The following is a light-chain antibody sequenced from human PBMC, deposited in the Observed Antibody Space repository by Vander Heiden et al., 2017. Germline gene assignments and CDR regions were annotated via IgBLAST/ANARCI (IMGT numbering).Light chain of an antibody. CDR2: DAS. Sequence: IQMTQSPSSLSASVGDRVTITCQASQDISNYLNWYQQKPGKAPKLLIYDASNFETGVPSRFSGSGSGTDFTFTISSLQPEDIATYYCHRDDNLGQGFGGGTKVEIK. J-gene: IGKJ4*01. V-gene: IGKV1-33*01. CDR1: QDISNY. CDR3: HRDDNLGQG.